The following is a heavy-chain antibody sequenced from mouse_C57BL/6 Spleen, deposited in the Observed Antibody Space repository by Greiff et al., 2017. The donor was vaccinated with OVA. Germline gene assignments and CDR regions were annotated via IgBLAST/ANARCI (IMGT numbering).Heavy chain of an antibody. V-gene: IGHV3-1*01. Sequence: EVKVVESGPGMVKPSQSLSLTCTVTGYSITSGYDWHWIRHFPGNKLEWMGYISYSGSTNYNPSLQSRISITHDTSKNHFFLKLNSVTTEDTATYYCASSLYYAMDYWGQGTSVTVSS. CDR2: ISYSGST. CDR1: GYSITSGYD. J-gene: IGHJ4*01. CDR3: ASSLYYAMDY.